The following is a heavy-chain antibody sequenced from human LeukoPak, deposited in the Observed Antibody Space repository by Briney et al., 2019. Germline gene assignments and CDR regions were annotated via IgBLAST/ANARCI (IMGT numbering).Heavy chain of an antibody. V-gene: IGHV1-2*02. J-gene: IGHJ4*02. CDR1: GYTFTDYY. Sequence: GASVKVSCKASGYTFTDYYMHWVRQAPGQGLEWMGWISPNSGDTNFAQKFQGRVTMTRDTSINTAYMELSRLRSDDTAMYYCARDGNFDCWGQGTLVTVSS. CDR3: ARDGNFDC. D-gene: IGHD1-1*01. CDR2: ISPNSGDT.